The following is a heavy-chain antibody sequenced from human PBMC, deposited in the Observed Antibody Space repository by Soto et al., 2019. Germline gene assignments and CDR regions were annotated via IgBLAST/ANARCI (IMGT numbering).Heavy chain of an antibody. CDR3: ARSKGYSSRNSYGMDV. Sequence: QVQLVQSGAEVKKPGASVKVSCKASGYTFTSYDINWVRQATGQGLEWMGWMNPNSGKTGYAQKFQGNVTMPKNTTISTAYIELSSLRSEDTAVYYCARSKGYSSRNSYGMDVWGQGTTVTVSS. CDR1: GYTFTSYD. D-gene: IGHD6-13*01. J-gene: IGHJ6*02. CDR2: MNPNSGKT. V-gene: IGHV1-8*01.